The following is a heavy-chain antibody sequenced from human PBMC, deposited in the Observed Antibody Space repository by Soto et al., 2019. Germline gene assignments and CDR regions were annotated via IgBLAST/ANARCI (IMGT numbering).Heavy chain of an antibody. V-gene: IGHV4-4*02. CDR2: MYHTGST. Sequence: QVQLQESGPGLVKPSGTLSLTCAVSGVSISSNNWWSWVRQPPGKGLEGIGEMYHTGSTNYNPSLKSRVTISVDKSKDHFSLELNSVTAADTAVYYWARSSRYQYDSSEGNFDYWGQGTLVTVSS. CDR1: GVSISSNNW. D-gene: IGHD3-22*01. J-gene: IGHJ4*02. CDR3: ARSSRYQYDSSEGNFDY.